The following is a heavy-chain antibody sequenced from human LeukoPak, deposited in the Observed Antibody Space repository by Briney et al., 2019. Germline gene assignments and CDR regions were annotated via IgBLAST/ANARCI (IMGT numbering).Heavy chain of an antibody. Sequence: ASVKVSCKASGYTFTGYYMHWVRQAPGQGLEWMGRINPNSGGTNYAQKFQGRVTMIRDTSISTAYMELSRLRSDDTAVYYCASSAGGDYGDYFPYYYGMDVWGQGTTVTVSS. D-gene: IGHD4-17*01. J-gene: IGHJ6*02. CDR2: INPNSGGT. V-gene: IGHV1-2*06. CDR1: GYTFTGYY. CDR3: ASSAGGDYGDYFPYYYGMDV.